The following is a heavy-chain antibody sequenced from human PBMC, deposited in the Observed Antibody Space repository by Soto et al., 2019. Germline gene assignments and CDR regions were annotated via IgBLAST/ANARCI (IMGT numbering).Heavy chain of an antibody. CDR2: IKSDGSEK. CDR3: AAWPRSSWFDY. D-gene: IGHD2-2*01. V-gene: IGHV3-7*05. CDR1: GFTFSTYW. Sequence: PGGSLRLSCVGSGFTFSTYWMGWVRQVPGTGLEWVANIKSDGSEKSYVDFVKGRLTISRDNAGNSLYLQMNSLRAEDTAVYYCAAWPRSSWFDYWGQGTLVTVSS. J-gene: IGHJ4*02.